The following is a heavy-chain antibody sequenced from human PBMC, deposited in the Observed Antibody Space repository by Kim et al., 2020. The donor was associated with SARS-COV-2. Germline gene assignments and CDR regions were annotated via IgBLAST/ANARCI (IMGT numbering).Heavy chain of an antibody. J-gene: IGHJ4*02. CDR2: R. Sequence: RYYADSVRGRFTITRDNDKNSLYLQMNSLRAEDTAVYYCARGPNYSPFDYWGQGTLVTVSS. D-gene: IGHD4-4*01. V-gene: IGHV3-48*03. CDR3: ARGPNYSPFDY.